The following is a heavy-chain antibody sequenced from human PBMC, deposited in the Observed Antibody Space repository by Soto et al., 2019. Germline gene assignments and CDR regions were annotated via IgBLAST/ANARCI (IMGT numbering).Heavy chain of an antibody. Sequence: QVQLVESGGGVVQPGRSLGLSCAASGFTFNTYGMHWVRQAPGKGLEWVAAISYDGINKYYVDSVKGRFTISRDNSKNTLYVRMNSLRAEDTALYYCARSTQPTRGIHWYFDLWGRGILVTVSS. D-gene: IGHD1-26*01. CDR3: ARSTQPTRGIHWYFDL. CDR2: ISYDGINK. J-gene: IGHJ2*01. V-gene: IGHV3-30*03. CDR1: GFTFNTYG.